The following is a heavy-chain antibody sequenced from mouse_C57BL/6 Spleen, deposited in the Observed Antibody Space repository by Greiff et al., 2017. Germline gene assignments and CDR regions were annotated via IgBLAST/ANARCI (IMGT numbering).Heavy chain of an antibody. CDR3: ARQDYYDIDY. CDR2: ISSGGSYT. CDR1: GFTFSSYG. Sequence: EVQRVESGGDLVKPGGSLKLSCAASGFTFSSYGMSWVRQTPDKRLEWVATISSGGSYTYYPDSVKGRFTISRDNAKNTLYLQMSSLKSEDTAMYYCARQDYYDIDYWGQGTTLTVSS. J-gene: IGHJ2*01. D-gene: IGHD2-4*01. V-gene: IGHV5-6*01.